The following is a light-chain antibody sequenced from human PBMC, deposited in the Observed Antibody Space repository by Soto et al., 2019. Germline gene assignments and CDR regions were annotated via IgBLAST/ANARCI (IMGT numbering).Light chain of an antibody. CDR1: QSITTW. J-gene: IGKJ1*01. V-gene: IGKV1-5*03. CDR3: QQYHSYPWT. CDR2: KAS. Sequence: DIQMTQSPSTLSASVGDRVTITCRASQSITTWLAWYRQKPGKAPNLLITKASILESGVPSRFSGSASGSEFTLTINSLQPEDLATYYCQQYHSYPWTFGQGTKVEI.